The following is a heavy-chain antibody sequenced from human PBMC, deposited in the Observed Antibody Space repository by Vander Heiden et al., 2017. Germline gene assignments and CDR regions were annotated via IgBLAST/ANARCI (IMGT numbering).Heavy chain of an antibody. D-gene: IGHD3-16*01. CDR1: GGSISSGGYY. J-gene: IGHJ4*02. CDR2: IFESGKT. Sequence: QVHLQESGPGLVKPPQTLSLTCSVSGGSISSGGYYWNWIRQHTGKGLEWIGSIFESGKTYYSPSLKNRMSISLDTSESQFSLKLTYLTAADTAVYYCARSGGWDYFDHWGQGTLVIVSS. V-gene: IGHV4-31*03. CDR3: ARSGGWDYFDH.